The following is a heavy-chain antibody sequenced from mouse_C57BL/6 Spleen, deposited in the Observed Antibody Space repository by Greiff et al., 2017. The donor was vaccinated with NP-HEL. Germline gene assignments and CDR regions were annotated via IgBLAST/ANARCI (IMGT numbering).Heavy chain of an antibody. Sequence: EVKLVESGGGLVQPGGSLKLSCAASGFTFSDYYMYWVRQTPEKRLAWVAYISNGGGSTYYPDTVKGRFTISRDNAKNTLYLQMSRLKSEDTAMYYCARPYDYDDDWYFDVWGTGTTVTVSS. CDR2: ISNGGGST. D-gene: IGHD2-4*01. CDR1: GFTFSDYY. V-gene: IGHV5-12*01. CDR3: ARPYDYDDDWYFDV. J-gene: IGHJ1*03.